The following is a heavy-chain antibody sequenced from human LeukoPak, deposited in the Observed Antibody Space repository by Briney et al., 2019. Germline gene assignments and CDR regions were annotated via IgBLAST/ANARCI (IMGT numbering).Heavy chain of an antibody. J-gene: IGHJ6*03. V-gene: IGHV1-24*01. CDR1: GYTLTELS. D-gene: IGHD2-15*01. CDR2: FDPEDGET. CDR3: ATAACSGGSCYRYYYYYMDV. Sequence: ASVKVSCKVSGYTLTELSLHWVGPAAGRGVEWVGGFDPEDGETIYAQKFQGGVTMTEDTSTDTAYMELSSLRSEDTAVYYCATAACSGGSCYRYYYYYMDVWGKGSTVTVSS.